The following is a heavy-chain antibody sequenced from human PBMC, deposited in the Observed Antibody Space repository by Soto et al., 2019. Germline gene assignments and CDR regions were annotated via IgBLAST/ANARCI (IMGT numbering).Heavy chain of an antibody. CDR1: GVSITDFY. CDR3: ALGDPPT. D-gene: IGHD1-26*01. CDR2: VYSSGST. V-gene: IGHV4-4*07. Sequence: QVQLQESGPGLVKPSEVLSLTCTVSGVSITDFYWSWIRQPAGKGLEWIGRVYSSGSTNYNPSLKSRVTMSLDTSKKHFSLNLTSVTAADTGVYYCALGDPPTGGQGTSVIVSS. J-gene: IGHJ3*01.